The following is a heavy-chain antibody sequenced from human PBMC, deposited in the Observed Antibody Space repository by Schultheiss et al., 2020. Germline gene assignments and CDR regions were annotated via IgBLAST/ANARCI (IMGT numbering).Heavy chain of an antibody. Sequence: GESLKISCAASGFTFSSYGMHWVRQAPGKGLEWVAVISYDGSNKYYADSVKGRFTISRDNSKNTLYLQMNSLRAEDTAVYYCARLGATGGYWGQGTLVTVS. V-gene: IGHV3-30*03. CDR1: GFTFSSYG. CDR2: ISYDGSNK. CDR3: ARLGATGGY. D-gene: IGHD1-26*01. J-gene: IGHJ4*02.